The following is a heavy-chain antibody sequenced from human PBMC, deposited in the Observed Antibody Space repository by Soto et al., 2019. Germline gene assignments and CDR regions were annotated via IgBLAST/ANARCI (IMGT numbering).Heavy chain of an antibody. CDR2: INGDGSST. Sequence: EVQLVESGGGLVQPGGSLRLSCVASGFPISSFRMYWVRQAPGKGLVWVSHINGDGSSTTYADSVKGRFTISRDKAKNTLYLQMCGLTAEYSAINSGAKGGDDGYVHYWGQGTLVTVSS. CDR3: AKGGDDGYVHY. CDR1: GFPISSFR. D-gene: IGHD3-10*01. V-gene: IGHV3-74*01. J-gene: IGHJ4*02.